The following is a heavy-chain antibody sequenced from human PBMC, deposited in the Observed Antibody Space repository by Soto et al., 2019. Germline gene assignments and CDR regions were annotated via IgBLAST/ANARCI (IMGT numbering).Heavy chain of an antibody. CDR1: GGSISSGGYS. J-gene: IGHJ4*02. CDR3: ARAYDLGSPYFDY. D-gene: IGHD5-12*01. CDR2: IYHSGST. V-gene: IGHV4-30-2*01. Sequence: SETLSLTCAVLGGSISSGGYSWSCIRQPPGKGLEWIGYIYHSGSTYYNPSLKSRVTISVDRSKNQFSLKLNSVTAADTAVYFCARAYDLGSPYFDYWGQGILVNVSS.